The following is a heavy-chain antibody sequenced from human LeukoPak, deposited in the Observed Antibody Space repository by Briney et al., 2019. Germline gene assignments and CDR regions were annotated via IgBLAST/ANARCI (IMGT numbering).Heavy chain of an antibody. CDR3: AKDKEIAAAGTIDY. CDR1: GFTFDDYA. V-gene: IGHV3-9*01. D-gene: IGHD6-13*01. Sequence: PGGSLRLSCAASGFTFDDYAMHWVRQAPGKGLELVSGISWNSGSIGYADSVKGRFTISRDNAKNSLYLQMNSLRAEDTALYYCAKDKEIAAAGTIDYWGQGTLVTVSS. CDR2: ISWNSGSI. J-gene: IGHJ4*02.